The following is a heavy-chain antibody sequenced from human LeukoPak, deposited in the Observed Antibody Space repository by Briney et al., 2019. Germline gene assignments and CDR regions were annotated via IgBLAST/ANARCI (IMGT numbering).Heavy chain of an antibody. V-gene: IGHV6-1*01. CDR1: GDSVSSNSAA. CDR2: TYYRSKWYN. D-gene: IGHD3-10*01. Sequence: SQTLSLTCAISGDSVSSNSAAWNWIRQSPSRGLEWLGRTYYRSKWYNDYAVSVKSRITINPDTSKNQFSLQLNSVTPEDTAVYYCARQWGGSGSYYSLYYYYYYYMDVWGKGTTVTISS. J-gene: IGHJ6*03. CDR3: ARQWGGSGSYYSLYYYYYYYMDV.